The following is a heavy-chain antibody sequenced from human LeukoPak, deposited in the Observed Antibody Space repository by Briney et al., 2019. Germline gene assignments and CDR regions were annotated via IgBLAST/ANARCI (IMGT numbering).Heavy chain of an antibody. D-gene: IGHD5-18*01. CDR2: ISYDGSSK. J-gene: IGHJ5*02. V-gene: IGHV3-30-3*01. CDR3: ARGDLIQLWSPSFDP. Sequence: PGRSLRLSCAASGFSFSNYAIHWVRQAPGKGLEWVALISYDGSSKYYADSVKGRFTISRDNSKSTLYLQMNSLRAEDTAVYYCARGDLIQLWSPSFDPWGQGTLVTVSS. CDR1: GFSFSNYA.